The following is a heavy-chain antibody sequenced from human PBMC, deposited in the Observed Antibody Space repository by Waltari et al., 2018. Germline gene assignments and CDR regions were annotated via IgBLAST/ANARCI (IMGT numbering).Heavy chain of an antibody. J-gene: IGHJ1*01. CDR1: GFTVSTNY. V-gene: IGHV3-53*01. Sequence: EVQLVESGGGLIQPGGSLRLSCAASGFTVSTNYMSWVRQAPGKGLEWVSVIYSGGSTYYADSVKGRFTISRDNSKNTLYLQMNSLRAEDTAVYYCARHYIAARQEIGEYFQHWGQGTLVTVSS. CDR3: ARHYIAARQEIGEYFQH. D-gene: IGHD6-6*01. CDR2: IYSGGST.